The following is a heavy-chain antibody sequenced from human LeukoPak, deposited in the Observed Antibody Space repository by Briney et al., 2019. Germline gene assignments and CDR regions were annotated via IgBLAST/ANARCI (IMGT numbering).Heavy chain of an antibody. CDR3: ARDRGKLRYLDL. J-gene: IGHJ4*02. D-gene: IGHD3-9*01. V-gene: IGHV3-30*05. Sequence: GGSLRLSGAASGFTFRSYSMNWVRKAPGKGLEWLAVMSLDGSSIYYADSVRGRFTISRDNSKNTLFLQMSSLRVEDTAVYYCARDRGKLRYLDLWGQGTLLTVSS. CDR1: GFTFRSYS. CDR2: MSLDGSSI.